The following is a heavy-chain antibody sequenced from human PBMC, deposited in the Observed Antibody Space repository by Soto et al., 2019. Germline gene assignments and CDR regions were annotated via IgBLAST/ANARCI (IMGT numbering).Heavy chain of an antibody. CDR1: GCTFISYG. CDR2: IRGSGDST. CDR3: AKGHYDILTGLDY. J-gene: IGHJ4*02. V-gene: IGHV3-23*01. Sequence: GGSLRLSCAASGCTFISYGMNWVSQTKGKGPEWVSLIRGSGDSTYYADSVKGRFTISRDNSTNTLYLQMNSLRVEDTAVYYYAKGHYDILTGLDYWGQGILVTVSS. D-gene: IGHD3-9*01.